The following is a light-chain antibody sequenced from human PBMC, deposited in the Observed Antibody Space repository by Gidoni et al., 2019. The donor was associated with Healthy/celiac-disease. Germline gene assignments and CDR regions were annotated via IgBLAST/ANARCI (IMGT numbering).Light chain of an antibody. J-gene: IGKJ5*01. CDR1: QSVSSN. Sequence: EIVMTQSPATLSVSPGERATLSCRVSQSVSSNLAWYQQKPGQAPRLLIYGASTRATGIPARFSGSGSGTEFTLTISSLQSEDFAVYYCQQYNNWPITFGQXTRLEIK. V-gene: IGKV3-15*01. CDR2: GAS. CDR3: QQYNNWPIT.